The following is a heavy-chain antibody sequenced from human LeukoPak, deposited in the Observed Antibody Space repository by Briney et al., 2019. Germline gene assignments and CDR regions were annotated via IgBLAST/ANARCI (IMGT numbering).Heavy chain of an antibody. Sequence: SVKVSCKASGGTFSSYAISWVRQAPGQGLEWMGGIIPIFGTANYAQKFQGRVTITADESTSTAYMELSSLRSEDTAVYYCARHRYFWSGYYYYYYYYMDVWGKGTTVTVPS. CDR3: ARHRYFWSGYYYYYYYYMDV. CDR1: GGTFSSYA. CDR2: IIPIFGTA. J-gene: IGHJ6*03. D-gene: IGHD3-3*01. V-gene: IGHV1-69*01.